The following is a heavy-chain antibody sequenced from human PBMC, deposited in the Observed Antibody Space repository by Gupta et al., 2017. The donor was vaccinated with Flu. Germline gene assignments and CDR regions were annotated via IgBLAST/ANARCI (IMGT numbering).Heavy chain of an antibody. Sequence: QVQLQESGPGLVKPSETLSLTCTVSKGSISSFYWSWIWQPAGKGLEWIGRIYSSGSTDYNPSLKSRVSMSVDTSNNQFSLNLTSVTAADTAVFYCARGPICSGGSCYFDYWGQGTLVSVSS. CDR1: KGSISSFY. V-gene: IGHV4-4*07. D-gene: IGHD2-15*01. CDR2: IYSSGST. CDR3: ARGPICSGGSCYFDY. J-gene: IGHJ4*02.